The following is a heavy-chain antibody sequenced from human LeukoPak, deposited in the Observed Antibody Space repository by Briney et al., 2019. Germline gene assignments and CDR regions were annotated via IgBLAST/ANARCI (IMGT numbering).Heavy chain of an antibody. D-gene: IGHD7-27*01. J-gene: IGHJ5*02. CDR3: AKDGNWASVS. V-gene: IGHV3-30*02. CDR2: IRHDGTDQ. CDR1: GFTFS. Sequence: GGSLRLSCVGSGFTFSVHWVRQVPGKGLEWLTFIRHDGTDQHYADSVRGRFTIDRDNSKNTVYLQTNSLRPEDTALYYCAKDGNWASVSWGQGTLVTVSS.